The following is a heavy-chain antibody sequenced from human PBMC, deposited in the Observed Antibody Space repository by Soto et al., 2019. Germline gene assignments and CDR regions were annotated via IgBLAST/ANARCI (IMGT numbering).Heavy chain of an antibody. D-gene: IGHD2-15*01. CDR1: GFTFSSYF. CDR2: IGTSGSPT. V-gene: IGHV3-48*01. CDR3: AKDGAPRYCGRSSCHPAGAY. J-gene: IGHJ4*02. Sequence: PGGSLRLSCTASGFTFSSYFMNWVRQDPGKGQEWVSFIGTSGSPTYYADSVRGRFNISRDDANDSLFLQMGSVRGEDTAVYYCAKDGAPRYCGRSSCHPAGAYWGQGTLVTVSS.